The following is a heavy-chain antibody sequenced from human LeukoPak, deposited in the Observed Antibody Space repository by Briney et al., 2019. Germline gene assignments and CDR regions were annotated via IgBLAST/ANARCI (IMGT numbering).Heavy chain of an antibody. D-gene: IGHD2-2*02. J-gene: IGHJ5*02. V-gene: IGHV3-21*01. CDR3: ARDRCSSTSCYNTPNWFDP. CDR2: ITVTTTFI. CDR1: GFNLSNYH. Sequence: TGGSLRLSCAASGFNLSNYHMNWVRQAPGKGLEWVSSITVTTTFIYYGDSVKGRFTISRDTAKNSLHLQMNALRVEDTAVYYCARDRCSSTSCYNTPNWFDPWGQGTLVTVSS.